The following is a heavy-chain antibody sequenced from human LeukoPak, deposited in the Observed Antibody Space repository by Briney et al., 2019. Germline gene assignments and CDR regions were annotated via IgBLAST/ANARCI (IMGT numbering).Heavy chain of an antibody. CDR2: IFYSGST. D-gene: IGHD5-12*01. CDR3: ARYRGASGYHFDY. V-gene: IGHV4-61*10. J-gene: IGHJ4*02. Sequence: SETLSLTCTVSGGSISSGSYYWSWIRQPAGKGLEWIGNIFYSGSTYYSPSLKSRVTISVDKSKNQFSLKLSSVTAADTAMYYCARYRGASGYHFDYWGQGTLVTVSS. CDR1: GGSISSGSYY.